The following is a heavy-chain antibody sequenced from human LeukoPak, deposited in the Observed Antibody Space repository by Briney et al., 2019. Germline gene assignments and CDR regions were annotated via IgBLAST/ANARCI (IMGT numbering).Heavy chain of an antibody. J-gene: IGHJ4*02. CDR3: ASLYGSGSYIDY. Sequence: EASVTVSCQAAGGTFSRYAISWVRPPHGQGIEWMGGIIPILGTANYAQKFQGRVTITADESTSTAYMELSSLRSEDTAVYYCASLYGSGSYIDYWGQGTLVTVSS. CDR1: GGTFSRYA. V-gene: IGHV1-69*13. CDR2: IIPILGTA. D-gene: IGHD3-10*01.